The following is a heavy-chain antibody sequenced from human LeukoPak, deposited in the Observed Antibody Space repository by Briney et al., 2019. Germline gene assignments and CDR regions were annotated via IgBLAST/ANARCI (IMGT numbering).Heavy chain of an antibody. J-gene: IGHJ4*02. CDR1: GGSFSGYY. Sequence: PSETLSLTCAVYGGSFSGYYWSWIRQPPGKGLEWIGEINHSGSTNYNPSLKSRVTISVDTSKNQFSLKLSSVTAADTAVYYCASSGRFRPPVYWGQGTLVTVSS. D-gene: IGHD3-10*01. CDR3: ASSGRFRPPVY. CDR2: INHSGST. V-gene: IGHV4-34*01.